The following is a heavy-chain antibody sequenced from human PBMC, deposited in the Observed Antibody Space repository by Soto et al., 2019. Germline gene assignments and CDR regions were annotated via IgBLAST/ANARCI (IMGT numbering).Heavy chain of an antibody. CDR1: GYNFTSYW. V-gene: IGHV5-51*01. D-gene: IGHD3-22*01. Sequence: PVEPQKICCKGSGYNFTSYWIGWVRQMPGKGLEWMGIIYPGDSDTRYSPSFQGQVTISADKSISTAYLQWSSLKASDTAMYYCARLRYYDSSCCRTLGDYYGMDVWGQGTTVTVSS. J-gene: IGHJ6*02. CDR2: IYPGDSDT. CDR3: ARLRYYDSSCCRTLGDYYGMDV.